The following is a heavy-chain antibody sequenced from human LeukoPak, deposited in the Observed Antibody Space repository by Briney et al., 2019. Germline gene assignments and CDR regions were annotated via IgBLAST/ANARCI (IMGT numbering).Heavy chain of an antibody. D-gene: IGHD1-26*01. CDR3: ASDPWEPPSTGFDP. CDR1: GFIFSSYS. CDR2: ISSSSSYI. Sequence: PGGSLRLSCAASGFIFSSYSMKWVRQAPGKGLEWVSSISSSSSYIYYADSVKGRFTISRDNAKNSLYLQMNSLRAEDTAVYYCASDPWEPPSTGFDPWGQGTLVTVSS. V-gene: IGHV3-21*01. J-gene: IGHJ5*02.